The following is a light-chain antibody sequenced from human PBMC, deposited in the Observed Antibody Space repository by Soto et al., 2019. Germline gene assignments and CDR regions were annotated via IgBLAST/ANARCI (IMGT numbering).Light chain of an antibody. CDR1: QSVSSTY. V-gene: IGKV3-20*01. J-gene: IGKJ2*01. CDR3: QQYGSSPLMYT. Sequence: EIVLTQSPGTLSLSPGERATLSCRASQSVSSTYLAWYQQKPGQAPRLRIYGASSRATGIPDRFSGSGSGTDFTLTISRLEPEDFAVYYCQQYGSSPLMYTFGQGTKLEIK. CDR2: GAS.